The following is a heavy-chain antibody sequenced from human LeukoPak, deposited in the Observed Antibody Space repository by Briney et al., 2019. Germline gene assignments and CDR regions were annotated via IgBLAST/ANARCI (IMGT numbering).Heavy chain of an antibody. CDR3: ARLDRTMGTIES. Sequence: SETLSLPYNLFDRPIYSSSYHWPWIRQPPGKGLEGIGSICYSVSTYYNPSLKSRVTISVDTPKNPFSLKLTSVSVADTAVYYCARLDRTMGTIESGGQGTLVTVPS. CDR2: ICYSVST. CDR1: DRPIYSSSYH. V-gene: IGHV4-39*01. J-gene: IGHJ4*02. D-gene: IGHD5-18*01.